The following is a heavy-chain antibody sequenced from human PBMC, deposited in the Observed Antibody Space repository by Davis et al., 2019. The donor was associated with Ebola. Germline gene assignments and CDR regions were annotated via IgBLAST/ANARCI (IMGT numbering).Heavy chain of an antibody. CDR2: INWNSDSK. Sequence: SLKISCAGSGFAFGDYAMHWVRQAPGKGLEWVSGINWNSDSKVYADSVKGRFTISRDNAKNSLYLQMNSLRGEDTAFYYCAKGRTIPLALDFWGRGTLVNVSS. J-gene: IGHJ4*02. CDR1: GFAFGDYA. D-gene: IGHD2-2*02. CDR3: AKGRTIPLALDF. V-gene: IGHV3-9*01.